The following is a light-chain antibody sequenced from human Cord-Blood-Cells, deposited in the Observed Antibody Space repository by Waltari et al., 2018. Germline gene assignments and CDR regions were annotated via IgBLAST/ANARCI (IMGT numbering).Light chain of an antibody. CDR2: EVS. V-gene: IGLV2-18*02. Sequence: QSALTQPPSVSGSPGQSVTISCTGTSSDVGSYNRVSWYQQPPGTAPTLMIYEVSNRPSGFPYRFSGYKSGNTASLAISGLQAEDEADYYCSSYTSSSTVVFGGGTKLTVL. CDR1: SSDVGSYNR. J-gene: IGLJ3*02. CDR3: SSYTSSSTVV.